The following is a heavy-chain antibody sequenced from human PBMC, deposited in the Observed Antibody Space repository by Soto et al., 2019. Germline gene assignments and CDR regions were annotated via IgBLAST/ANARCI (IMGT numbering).Heavy chain of an antibody. J-gene: IGHJ6*02. Sequence: QVQLVQSGAEVKKPGASVKVSCKASGYTFTSYGISWVRQAPGQGIEWMGWISAYNGNTNYAQKLQGRVTMTTDTSTRTAYMELRSLRSDDTAVYYCARDWERWFGDWGYYGMDVWGQGTTVTVSS. CDR3: ARDWERWFGDWGYYGMDV. D-gene: IGHD3-10*01. CDR2: ISAYNGNT. V-gene: IGHV1-18*04. CDR1: GYTFTSYG.